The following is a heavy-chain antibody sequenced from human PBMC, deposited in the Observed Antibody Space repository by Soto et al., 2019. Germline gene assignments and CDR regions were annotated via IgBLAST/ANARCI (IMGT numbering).Heavy chain of an antibody. J-gene: IGHJ4*02. Sequence: PGGSLRLSCAASGFTFSNAWMSWVRQAPGKGLEWVGRIKSKTDGGTTDYAAPVKGRFTISRDDSKNTLNLQMNSLKTEDTAVYYCTTEGPGYCTNGVCYCLDYWGQGTLVTVSS. V-gene: IGHV3-15*01. CDR3: TTEGPGYCTNGVCYCLDY. CDR2: IKSKTDGGTT. D-gene: IGHD2-8*01. CDR1: GFTFSNAW.